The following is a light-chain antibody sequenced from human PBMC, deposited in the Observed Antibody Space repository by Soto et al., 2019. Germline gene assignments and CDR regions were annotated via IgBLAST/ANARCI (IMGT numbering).Light chain of an antibody. CDR3: QQYHNWPLS. V-gene: IGKV3-15*01. CDR2: GAS. CDR1: QSANRN. Sequence: EIVMTQSPATLSLSPGDRATLSCRASQSANRNLAWYQQKPGQAPRLLIYGASTRAAGIPARFGGSGSGTEFTLPISSLQSEDFAVYYCQQYHNWPLSFGPGTKLDI. J-gene: IGKJ3*01.